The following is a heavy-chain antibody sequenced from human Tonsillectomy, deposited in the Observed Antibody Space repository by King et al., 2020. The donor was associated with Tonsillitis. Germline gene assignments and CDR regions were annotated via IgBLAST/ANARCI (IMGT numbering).Heavy chain of an antibody. CDR3: VKGLEPVAYYSYYGLDV. CDR1: GFTFSSYD. CDR2: ISYDGSNK. D-gene: IGHD6-19*01. V-gene: IGHV3-30*18. Sequence: QLVQSGGGVVQPGRSLRLSCAASGFTFSSYDMHWVRQAPGKGLEWVAVISYDGSNKYYGDRVKGRFAISRDNSKNTLYLQMNSLRAEDTAVYYCVKGLEPVAYYSYYGLDVWGQGTTVTVSS. J-gene: IGHJ6*02.